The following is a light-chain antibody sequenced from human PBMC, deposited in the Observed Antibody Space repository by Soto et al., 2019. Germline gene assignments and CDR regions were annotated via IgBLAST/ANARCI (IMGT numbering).Light chain of an antibody. CDR3: QHYGSSPYT. J-gene: IGKJ2*01. V-gene: IGKV3-20*01. CDR1: QSVGSSY. Sequence: EIVLTQSPGTLSLSPGERATLSCRASQSVGSSYLAWYQQKPGQAPRLLIYGASSRANGIPDRVSGSGSGTDFTLTISRLEPEDFAVYYCQHYGSSPYTFGQGTKLEIK. CDR2: GAS.